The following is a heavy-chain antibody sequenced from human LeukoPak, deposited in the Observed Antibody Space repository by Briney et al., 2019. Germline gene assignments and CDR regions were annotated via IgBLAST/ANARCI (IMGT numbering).Heavy chain of an antibody. D-gene: IGHD3-10*01. Sequence: SETLSLTCAVYGGSFSGYYWSWIRQPPGKGLEGIGEINHSGSTNYNPSLKSRVTISVDTSKNQFSLKLSSVTAADTAVYYCARGRYGSGSYDYWGQGTLVTVSS. CDR1: GGSFSGYY. CDR2: INHSGST. V-gene: IGHV4-34*01. CDR3: ARGRYGSGSYDY. J-gene: IGHJ4*02.